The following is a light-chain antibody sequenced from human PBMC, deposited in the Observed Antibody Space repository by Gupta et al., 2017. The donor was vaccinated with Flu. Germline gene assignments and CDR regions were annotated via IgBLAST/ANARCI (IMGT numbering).Light chain of an antibody. Sequence: EIVLTQSPATLSLSPGERATLSCRASQSVSRSLAWYQQKPGQAPRLLIYDASNRVTGIPARFSGSGSVTDFTLTISSLEPEDFAVYYCQQSSNWPPTFGQGTRLEIK. V-gene: IGKV3-11*01. J-gene: IGKJ5*01. CDR2: DAS. CDR3: QQSSNWPPT. CDR1: QSVSRS.